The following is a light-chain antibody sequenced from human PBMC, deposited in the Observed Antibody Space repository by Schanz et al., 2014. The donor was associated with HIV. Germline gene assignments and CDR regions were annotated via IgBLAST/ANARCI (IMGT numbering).Light chain of an antibody. CDR1: QSVSSSY. CDR3: QHYGSS. J-gene: IGKJ3*01. Sequence: EIVLTQSPGTLSLSPGERATLSCRASQSVSSSYLAWYQQKRDQPPRLVIYATSTRAAGIPDRFSGTGSGTDFSLTINNLQSEDFAVYYCQHYGSSFGPGTKVDIK. V-gene: IGKV3-20*01. CDR2: ATS.